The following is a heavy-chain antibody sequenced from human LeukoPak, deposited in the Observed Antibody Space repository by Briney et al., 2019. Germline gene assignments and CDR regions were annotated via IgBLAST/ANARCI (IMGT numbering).Heavy chain of an antibody. CDR2: ISSSGSTI. CDR3: ASPGEAAPGSVQH. Sequence: GGSLRLSCAAAGFTFSDYYMSWIRQAPGKGLEWVSYISSSGSTIYYADSVKGRFTISRDNAKNSLYLQMNSLRAEDTAVYYCASPGEAAPGSVQHWGQGTLVTVSS. D-gene: IGHD6-6*01. CDR1: GFTFSDYY. V-gene: IGHV3-11*01. J-gene: IGHJ1*01.